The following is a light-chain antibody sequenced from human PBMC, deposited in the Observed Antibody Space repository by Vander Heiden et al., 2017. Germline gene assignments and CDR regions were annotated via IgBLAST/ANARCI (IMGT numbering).Light chain of an antibody. CDR3: CSYTGSSTPFI. CDR1: SSDVGSYNF. Sequence: QSALTQPASVSGSPGQSITISCTGSSSDVGSYNFVSWYQQHPGKAPKVMIYEVTNRPSGVSNRFSGSKSGNTASLTISGLQAEDEADYYCCSYTGSSTPFIFSGGTRLTVL. V-gene: IGLV2-14*01. J-gene: IGLJ2*01. CDR2: EVT.